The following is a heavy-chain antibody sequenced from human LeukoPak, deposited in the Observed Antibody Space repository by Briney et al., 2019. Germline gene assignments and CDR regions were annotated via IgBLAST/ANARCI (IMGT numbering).Heavy chain of an antibody. CDR2: ISYDGSNK. CDR1: GFTFSSYA. Sequence: GGSLRLSCAASGFTFSSYAMHWVRQAPGKGLEWVAVISYDGSNKYYADSVKGRFTISRDDSKNTLYLQMNSLKTEDTAVYYCTTRVYMVRARDYFDYWGQGTLVTVSS. D-gene: IGHD3-10*01. J-gene: IGHJ4*02. V-gene: IGHV3-30-3*01. CDR3: TTRVYMVRARDYFDY.